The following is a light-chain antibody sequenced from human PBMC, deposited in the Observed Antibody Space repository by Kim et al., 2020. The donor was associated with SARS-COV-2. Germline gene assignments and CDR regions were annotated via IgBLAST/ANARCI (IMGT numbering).Light chain of an antibody. V-gene: IGLV3-19*01. CDR2: GKN. CDR3: NARDSSGNHLV. CDR1: SLRRYY. J-gene: IGLJ1*01. Sequence: ALGNNVRITCQGDSLRRYYASWYQQKPGQAPVLVIYGKNNRPSGIPDRFSGSSSGNTASLTITGAQAEDEADYYCNARDSSGNHLVFGTGTKVTVL.